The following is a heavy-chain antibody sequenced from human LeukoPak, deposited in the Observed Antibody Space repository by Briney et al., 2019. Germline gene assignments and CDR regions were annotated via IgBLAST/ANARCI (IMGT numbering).Heavy chain of an antibody. CDR2: IYHSGST. CDR1: GYSISSGYY. V-gene: IGHV4-38-2*02. D-gene: IGHD3-10*01. CDR3: ARCLTIYYGSGSYWFDP. Sequence: PSETLSLTCTVSGYSISSGYYWGWIRQPPGKGLEWIGSIYHSGSTYYNPSLKSRVTISVDTSKNQFSLKLSSVTAADTAVYYCARCLTIYYGSGSYWFDPWGQGTLVTVSS. J-gene: IGHJ5*02.